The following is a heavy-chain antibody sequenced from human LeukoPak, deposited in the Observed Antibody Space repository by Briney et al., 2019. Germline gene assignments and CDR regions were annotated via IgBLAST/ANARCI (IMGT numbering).Heavy chain of an antibody. CDR1: GYTFTDYY. D-gene: IGHD6-13*01. V-gene: IGHV1-8*02. J-gene: IGHJ6*03. Sequence: ASVKVSCKTSGYTFTDYYMHWVRQATGQGLEWMGWMNPNSGNTGYAQKFQGRVTMTRNTSISTAYMELSSLRSEDTAVYYCARSGRSSSWYTHYYYYMDVWGKGTTVTISS. CDR3: ARSGRSSSWYTHYYYYMDV. CDR2: MNPNSGNT.